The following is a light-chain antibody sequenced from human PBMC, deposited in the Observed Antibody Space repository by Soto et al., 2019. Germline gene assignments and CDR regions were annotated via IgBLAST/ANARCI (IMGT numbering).Light chain of an antibody. CDR2: GAS. CDR1: QSVSSSY. J-gene: IGKJ5*01. Sequence: EIVLTQSPGTLSXSPGERATLSCRASQSVSSSYLAWYQQKPGQAPRLLIYGASSRATGIPDRFSGSGSGTEFTLTISSLQSEDFAIYYCQQYTNWPPITFGQGTRLEIK. CDR3: QQYTNWPPIT. V-gene: IGKV3-20*01.